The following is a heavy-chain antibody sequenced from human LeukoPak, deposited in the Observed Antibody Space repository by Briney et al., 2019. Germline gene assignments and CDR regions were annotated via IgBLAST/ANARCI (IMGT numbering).Heavy chain of an antibody. CDR1: GDSISSSDYY. J-gene: IGHJ5*02. Sequence: SETLSLTCIVSGDSISSSDYYWGWIRQPPGKGLEWIGSIYTSGSTYYNPSLKSRVTTSVDASKNQFSLKLTSVTAADTAVYYCARNWNHKYNYFDPWGQGALVTVSS. CDR3: ARNWNHKYNYFDP. V-gene: IGHV4-39*01. CDR2: IYTSGST. D-gene: IGHD1-14*01.